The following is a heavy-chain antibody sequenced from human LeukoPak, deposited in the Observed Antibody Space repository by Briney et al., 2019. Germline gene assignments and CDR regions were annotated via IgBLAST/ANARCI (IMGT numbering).Heavy chain of an antibody. V-gene: IGHV3-30*18. J-gene: IGHJ4*02. CDR3: AKDHGGLYGATLPDY. CDR2: ISYDGSNK. Sequence: PGRSLRLSCAASGFTFSSYGMHWVRQAPGKGLEWVAVISYDGSNKYYADSVNGRFTISRDNSKNTLYLQMNSLRAEDTAVYYCAKDHGGLYGATLPDYWGQGTLVTVSS. CDR1: GFTFSSYG. D-gene: IGHD4-17*01.